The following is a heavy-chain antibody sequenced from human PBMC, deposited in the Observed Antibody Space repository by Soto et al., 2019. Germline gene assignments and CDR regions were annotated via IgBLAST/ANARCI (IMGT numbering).Heavy chain of an antibody. CDR3: ATDMSSAGYYGMDV. V-gene: IGHV3-9*01. D-gene: IGHD3-22*01. CDR1: GLTLGDYT. J-gene: IGHJ6*02. CDR2: ISWNSGSI. Sequence: SLPNSCAASGLTLGDYTIHWVRQAQRTGLEGVSGISWNSGSIGYADSVKGRFTISRDNAKNSLYLQMNSLRAEDTALYSCATDMSSAGYYGMDVWGQGPTVTVSS.